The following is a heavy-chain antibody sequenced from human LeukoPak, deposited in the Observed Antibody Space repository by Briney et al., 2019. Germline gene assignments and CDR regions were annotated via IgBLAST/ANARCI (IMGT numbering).Heavy chain of an antibody. J-gene: IGHJ4*02. D-gene: IGHD2-2*01. CDR1: GFTFSSYA. V-gene: IGHV3-23*01. CDR2: ISGSGGST. Sequence: GGSPRLSCAASGFTFSSYAMSWVRQAPGKGLEWVSAISGSGGSTYYADSVKGRFTVSRDNSKNTLYLQMTSLRAEDTAVYFCAAQIVVPAAIADYWGQGTLVTVSS. CDR3: AAQIVVPAAIADY.